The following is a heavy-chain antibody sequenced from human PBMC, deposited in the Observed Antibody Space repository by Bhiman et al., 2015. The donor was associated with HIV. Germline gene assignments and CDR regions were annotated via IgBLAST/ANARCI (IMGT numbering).Heavy chain of an antibody. Sequence: QVQLVESGGGVVQPGRSLRLSCAASGFTFSSYAMHWVRQAPGKGLEWVAVISYDGSNKYYADSVKGRFTISRDNSKNTLYLQMNSLRAEDTAVYYCARDGDTMIVVVITSHWYFDLWGRGTLVTVSS. CDR1: GFTFSSYA. CDR3: ARDGDTMIVVVITSHWYFDL. D-gene: IGHD3-22*01. CDR2: ISYDGSNK. J-gene: IGHJ2*01. V-gene: IGHV3-30*04.